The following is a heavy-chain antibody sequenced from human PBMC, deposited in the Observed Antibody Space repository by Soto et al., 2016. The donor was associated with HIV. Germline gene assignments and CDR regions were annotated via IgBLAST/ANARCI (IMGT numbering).Heavy chain of an antibody. CDR2: IYYSGST. V-gene: IGHV4-31*03. CDR3: ARGYWNDARWLDP. D-gene: IGHD1-1*01. Sequence: QMQLQESGPGLVKPSQSLSLTCTVSGGSISSGGYYWSWIRQHPGKGLEWIGYIYYSGSTYYNPSLESRVSIFVDTSKNQFSLKMRSVTAADTAVYYCARGYWNDARWLDPVGQGPWSTVXS. J-gene: IGHJ5*02. CDR1: GGSISSGGYY.